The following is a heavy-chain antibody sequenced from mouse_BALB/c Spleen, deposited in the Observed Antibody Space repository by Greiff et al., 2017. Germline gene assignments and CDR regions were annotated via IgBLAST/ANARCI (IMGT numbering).Heavy chain of an antibody. J-gene: IGHJ3*01. CDR2: IYPGDGDT. CDR1: GYAFSSYW. V-gene: IGHV1-80*01. CDR3: ARSDGGGFGY. Sequence: VQLVESGAELVRPGSSVKISCKASGYAFSSYWMNWVKQRPGQGLEWIGQIYPGDGDTNYNGKFKGKATLTADKSSSTAYMQLSSLTSEDSAVYFCARSDGGGFGYWGQGTLVTVSA.